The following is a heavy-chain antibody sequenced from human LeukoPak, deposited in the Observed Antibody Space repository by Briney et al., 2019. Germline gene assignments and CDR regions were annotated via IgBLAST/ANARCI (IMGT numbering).Heavy chain of an antibody. CDR2: VIPIFGTA. V-gene: IGHV1-69*05. Sequence: SVKVSCKASGGTFSSYAISWVRQAPGQGLEWMGGVIPIFGTANYAQKFQGRVTITTDESTSTAYMELSSLRSEDTAVYYCARVQSRDGYNYGYYYYYMDVWGKGTTVTVSS. CDR1: GGTFSSYA. CDR3: ARVQSRDGYNYGYYYYYMDV. J-gene: IGHJ6*03. D-gene: IGHD5-24*01.